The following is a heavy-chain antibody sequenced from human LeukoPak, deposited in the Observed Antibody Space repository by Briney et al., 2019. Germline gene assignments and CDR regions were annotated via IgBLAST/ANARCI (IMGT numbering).Heavy chain of an antibody. V-gene: IGHV1-46*01. CDR1: GYSFTSYY. D-gene: IGHD3-10*01. CDR3: ARDRYYGSGSPNWFDP. Sequence: ASVKVSCKASGYSFTSYYIHWVRQAPGQGLEWMGIINPSGGSTSYAQKFQGRVTMTRDTSTSTVYMELSSLRSEDTAVYYCARDRYYGSGSPNWFDPWGQGTLVTVSS. CDR2: INPSGGST. J-gene: IGHJ5*02.